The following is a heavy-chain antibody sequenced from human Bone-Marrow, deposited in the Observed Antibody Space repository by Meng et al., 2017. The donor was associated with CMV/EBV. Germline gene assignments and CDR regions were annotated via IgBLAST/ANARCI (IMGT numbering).Heavy chain of an antibody. Sequence: SETLSLTCTVSGGSISSYYWSWIRQPPGKELEWIGEIYHSGSTNYNPSLKSRVTISVDKSKNQFSLKLSSVTAADTAVYYCARVSIFGVVPNWFDPWGQGTLVTVSS. CDR3: ARVSIFGVVPNWFDP. CDR2: IYHSGST. V-gene: IGHV4-59*12. D-gene: IGHD3-3*01. J-gene: IGHJ5*02. CDR1: GGSISSYY.